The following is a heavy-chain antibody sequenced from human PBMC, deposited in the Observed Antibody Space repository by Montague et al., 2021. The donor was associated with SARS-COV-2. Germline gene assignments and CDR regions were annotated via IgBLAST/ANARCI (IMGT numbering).Heavy chain of an antibody. CDR2: IDWDDDK. V-gene: IGHV2-70*11. J-gene: IGHJ4*02. CDR3: ARTYYGGRPFDY. D-gene: IGHD4-23*01. CDR1: GFSLSTSGMC. Sequence: VKPTQALTLTCTFSGFSLSTSGMCVSWIRQPPGKALEWLARIDWDDDKYYSTSLKTRLTISKDTSKNQVVLTMTNMDPVDTATYYCARTYYGGRPFDYWGQGTLVTVSS.